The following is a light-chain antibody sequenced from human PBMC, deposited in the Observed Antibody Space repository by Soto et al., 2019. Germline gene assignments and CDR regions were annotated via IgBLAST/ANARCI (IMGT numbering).Light chain of an antibody. V-gene: IGLV2-23*02. CDR1: SSAGGGSNY. J-gene: IGLJ2*01. Sequence: QSVLDPPASVSGSRVQSIPISCTGTSSAGGGSNYVSWYQPLQGQAHKLMIYVVSDRPSGVSNRFSGSKSGNTASLTISGLQAEDEADYYCCSYAGTYTFVVFGGGTKVTVL. CDR2: VVS. CDR3: CSYAGTYTFVV.